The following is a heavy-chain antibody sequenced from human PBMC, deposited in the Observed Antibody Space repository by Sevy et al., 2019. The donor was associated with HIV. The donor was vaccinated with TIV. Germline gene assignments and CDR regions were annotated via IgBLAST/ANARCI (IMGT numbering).Heavy chain of an antibody. V-gene: IGHV3-21*01. CDR1: GFTFSSYS. J-gene: IGHJ6*02. Sequence: GGSLRLSCAASGFTFSSYSMNWVRQAPGKGLEWVSSISSSSSYIYYADSVKGRFTISRDNAKNSLYLQMNSLRAEDTAVYYCARDGPTVTTVDYYGMDVWGQWTTVTVSS. CDR3: ARDGPTVTTVDYYGMDV. D-gene: IGHD4-17*01. CDR2: ISSSSSYI.